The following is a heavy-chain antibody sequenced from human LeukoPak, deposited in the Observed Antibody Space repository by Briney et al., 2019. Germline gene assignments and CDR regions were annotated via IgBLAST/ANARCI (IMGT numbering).Heavy chain of an antibody. Sequence: GGSLRLSCAASGFTFSSYSMNWVRQAPGKGLEWVSYISSSSSTIYYADSVKGRFTISRDNAKNSLYLQMNSLRAEDTAVYYCASPGNLAYCGGDCYFAFDIWGQGTMVTVSS. CDR2: ISSSSSTI. V-gene: IGHV3-48*04. D-gene: IGHD2-21*02. CDR3: ASPGNLAYCGGDCYFAFDI. J-gene: IGHJ3*02. CDR1: GFTFSSYS.